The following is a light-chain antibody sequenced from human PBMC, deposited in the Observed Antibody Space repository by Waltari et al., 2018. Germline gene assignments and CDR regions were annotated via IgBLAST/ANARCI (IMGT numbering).Light chain of an antibody. CDR1: QSISRT. Sequence: EIVLTQSPGTLSLSPGERATLSCRASQSISRTLVWYQKKPGQAPRLLIYAASTRATGIPGRFSGSGSGTDFSLTISRLEPEDFAVYYCQHYLRLPVTFGQGTKVEIK. CDR3: QHYLRLPVT. CDR2: AAS. V-gene: IGKV3-20*01. J-gene: IGKJ1*01.